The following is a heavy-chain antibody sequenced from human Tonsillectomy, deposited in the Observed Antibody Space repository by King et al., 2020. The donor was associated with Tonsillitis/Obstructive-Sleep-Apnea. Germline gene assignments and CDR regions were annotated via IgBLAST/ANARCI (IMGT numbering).Heavy chain of an antibody. CDR3: ASDRQMTAVPPGAFDI. CDR1: GFTVSSNY. V-gene: IGHV3-66*01. D-gene: IGHD2-2*01. J-gene: IGHJ3*02. CDR2: IYSGGST. Sequence: VQLVESGGGLVQPGGSLRLSCAVSGFTVSSNYMSWVRQAPGKGLEWVSLIYSGGSTYYADSVKGRFTISRDNSKNTLYLQMNSLRAEDTAVYDCASDRQMTAVPPGAFDIWGQGTMVTVSS.